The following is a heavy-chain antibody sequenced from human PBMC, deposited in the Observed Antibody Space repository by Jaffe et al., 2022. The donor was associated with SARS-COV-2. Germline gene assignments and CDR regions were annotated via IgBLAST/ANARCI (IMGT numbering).Heavy chain of an antibody. CDR1: GYTFTSYG. CDR3: ARDLFHYDSSGHNAFDI. CDR2: ISAYNGNT. J-gene: IGHJ3*02. D-gene: IGHD3-22*01. Sequence: QVQLVQSGAEVKKPGASVKVSCKASGYTFTSYGISWVRQAPGQGLEWMGWISAYNGNTNYAQKLQGRVTMTTDTSTSTAYMELRSLRSDDTAVYYCARDLFHYDSSGHNAFDIWGQGTMVTVSS. V-gene: IGHV1-18*01.